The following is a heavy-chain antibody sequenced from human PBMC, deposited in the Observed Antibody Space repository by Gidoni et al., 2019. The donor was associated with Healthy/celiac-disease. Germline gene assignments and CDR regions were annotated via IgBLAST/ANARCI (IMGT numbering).Heavy chain of an antibody. J-gene: IGHJ4*02. CDR1: GFNLSNTW. V-gene: IGHV3-15*01. CDR2: IKSKPDGGTT. D-gene: IGHD5-12*01. CDR3: TTEVPRRWLQFGFDY. Sequence: EVQLVESEGGLVKPGGSLRLSCAASGFNLSNTWLGWVRQAPGKGLEWVGRIKSKPDGGTTDYAAPVKGRFTISSDDSKNTLYLQMTSLKTEDTAVYYCTTEVPRRWLQFGFDYWGQGTLVTVSS.